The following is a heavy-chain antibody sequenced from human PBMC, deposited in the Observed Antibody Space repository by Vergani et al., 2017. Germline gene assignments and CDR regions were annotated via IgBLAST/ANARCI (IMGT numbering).Heavy chain of an antibody. Sequence: EVQLVESGGDLVKPGGSLRLSCAASGFTFSSYSMNWVRQAPGKGLEWVSSISSSSSYIYYADSVKGRFTISRDNAKNSLYLQMNSLRAEDTAVYYCARGSSPLIPDAFDIWGQGTMVTVSS. J-gene: IGHJ3*02. CDR2: ISSSSSYI. CDR3: ARGSSPLIPDAFDI. D-gene: IGHD1-26*01. V-gene: IGHV3-21*01. CDR1: GFTFSSYS.